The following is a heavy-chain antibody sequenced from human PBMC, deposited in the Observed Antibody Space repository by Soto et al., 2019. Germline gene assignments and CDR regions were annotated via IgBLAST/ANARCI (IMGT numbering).Heavy chain of an antibody. CDR1: GGSISTVGYS. CDR3: ARCKLHYLYVGMDV. V-gene: IGHV4-30-2*01. D-gene: IGHD2-2*02. J-gene: IGHJ6*02. Sequence: KTSETLSLTCTVSGGSISTVGYSWSWIRQPPGKGLEWTGYIYHSGKTFYNPSLNSRITISLDRSQNQFSLQLNSMTAAGTAVYYCARCKLHYLYVGMDVWGRGTTVTVSS. CDR2: IYHSGKT.